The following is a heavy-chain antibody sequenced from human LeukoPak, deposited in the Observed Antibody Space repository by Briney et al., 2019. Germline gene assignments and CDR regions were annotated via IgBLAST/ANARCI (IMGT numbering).Heavy chain of an antibody. CDR3: ARDQSTSFSSSYHSDY. V-gene: IGHV1-2*02. CDR2: INPNSGGT. CDR1: GYTFTGHY. Sequence: GASVKVSCKASGYTFTGHYMHWVRQAPGQGLEWMGWINPNSGGTNYAQKFRGRVTMTRDTSISTAYMELGSLGSDDTAVYYCARDQSTSFSSSYHSDYWGQGTLVTVSS. D-gene: IGHD6-6*01. J-gene: IGHJ4*02.